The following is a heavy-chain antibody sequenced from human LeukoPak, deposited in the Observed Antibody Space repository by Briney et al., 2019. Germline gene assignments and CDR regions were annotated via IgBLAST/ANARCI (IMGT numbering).Heavy chain of an antibody. CDR1: GFSFNEYG. V-gene: IGHV3-33*06. Sequence: GGSLRLSCAAYGFSFNEYGMHWVRQAPGKGLEWVAVTWYDGGNKYYADSVKGRFIISKDNSKNTLYLQMNTLRAEDTAVYYCAKVDATYGSGSYYPWVYWGQGTLVTVSS. D-gene: IGHD3-10*01. CDR2: TWYDGGNK. J-gene: IGHJ4*02. CDR3: AKVDATYGSGSYYPWVY.